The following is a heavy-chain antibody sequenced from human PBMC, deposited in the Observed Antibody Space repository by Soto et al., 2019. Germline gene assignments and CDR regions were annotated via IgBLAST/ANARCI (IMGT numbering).Heavy chain of an antibody. Sequence: LRLSCAASGFTFSSYAMNWVRQAPGKGLEWVSVISASGGSTYYADSVKGRFTISRDNSNNTLYLQVNSLRAEDTAVYYCAKRGRTGYCSGGSCYQTNWFDPWGQGTLVTVSS. CDR3: AKRGRTGYCSGGSCYQTNWFDP. CDR1: GFTFSSYA. V-gene: IGHV3-23*01. D-gene: IGHD2-15*01. J-gene: IGHJ5*02. CDR2: ISASGGST.